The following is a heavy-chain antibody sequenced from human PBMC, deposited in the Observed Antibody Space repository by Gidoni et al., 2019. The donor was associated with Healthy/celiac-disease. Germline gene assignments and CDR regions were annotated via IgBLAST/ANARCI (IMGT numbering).Heavy chain of an antibody. J-gene: IGHJ3*02. CDR2: ISGSGGST. Sequence: EVQLVESGGGLVQPGGSLRLSCAASGFTFSSYAMSWVRQAPGKGLEWVSAISGSGGSTYYADSVKGRFTISRDNSKNTLYLQMNSLRAEDTAVYYCAKSHSSYYDSSGYYGDAFDIWGQGTMVTVSS. CDR3: AKSHSSYYDSSGYYGDAFDI. CDR1: GFTFSSYA. V-gene: IGHV3-23*04. D-gene: IGHD3-22*01.